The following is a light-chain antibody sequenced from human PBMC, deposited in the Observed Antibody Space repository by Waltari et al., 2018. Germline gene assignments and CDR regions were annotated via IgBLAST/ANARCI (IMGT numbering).Light chain of an antibody. CDR1: QSISSY. J-gene: IGKJ3*01. CDR3: QQRRKSFT. V-gene: IGKV3-11*01. CDR2: DAS. Sequence: IVLKQSPATLPLSPGDRATLSCRASQSISSYLAWSQQKPGQAPRLLIYDASTRATGIPARFSGSGSVTDFTLTISSLEPEDFAIYYCQQRRKSFTFGPGTKVDMK.